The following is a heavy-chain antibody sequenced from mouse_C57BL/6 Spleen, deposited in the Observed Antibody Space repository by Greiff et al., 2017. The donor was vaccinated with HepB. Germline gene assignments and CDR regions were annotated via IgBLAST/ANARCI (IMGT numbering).Heavy chain of an antibody. D-gene: IGHD1-1*01. CDR1: GYTFTSYW. CDR3: ARINSSYVPRHWYFDV. Sequence: QVQLQQPGAELVRPGSSVKLSCKASGYTFTSYWMHWVKQRPIQGLEWIGNIDPSDSETHYNQKFKDKATLTVDKSSSTAYMQLSSLTSEDSAVYYCARINSSYVPRHWYFDVWGTGTTVTVSS. V-gene: IGHV1-52*01. CDR2: IDPSDSET. J-gene: IGHJ1*03.